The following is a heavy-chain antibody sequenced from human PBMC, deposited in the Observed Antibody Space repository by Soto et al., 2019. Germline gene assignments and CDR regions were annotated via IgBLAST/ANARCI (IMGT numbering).Heavy chain of an antibody. D-gene: IGHD3-3*01. Sequence: EEQLVETGGGLIQPGGSLRLSCAVSGFTVIRDYMNWVRQAPGKGLEWVSVIYSGGTTYHADSVKGRFTISRDNSGNTLFLQMNSLRAEDTAMYYCARSTEWNAFDLWGQGTMVIVSS. CDR3: ARSTEWNAFDL. CDR2: IYSGGTT. CDR1: GFTVIRDY. J-gene: IGHJ3*01. V-gene: IGHV3-53*02.